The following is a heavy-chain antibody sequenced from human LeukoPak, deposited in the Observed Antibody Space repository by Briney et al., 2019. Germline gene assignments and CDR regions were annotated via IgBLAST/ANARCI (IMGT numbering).Heavy chain of an antibody. CDR3: ARARGPTVLPTDY. Sequence: ASVKVSCKASGGTFSSYAISWVRQAPGQGLEWMGWINPNSGGTNYAQKFQGRVTMTRDTSISTAYMELSRLRSDDTAVYYCARARGPTVLPTDYWGQGTLVTVSS. J-gene: IGHJ4*02. D-gene: IGHD2-15*01. CDR2: INPNSGGT. V-gene: IGHV1-2*02. CDR1: GGTFSSYA.